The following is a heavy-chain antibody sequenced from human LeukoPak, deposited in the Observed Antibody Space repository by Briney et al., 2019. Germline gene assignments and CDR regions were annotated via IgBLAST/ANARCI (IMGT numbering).Heavy chain of an antibody. V-gene: IGHV3-23*01. Sequence: GGSLRLSCAASGFTFSSYWMSWVRQAPGKGLEWVSAISGSGGSTYYADSVKGRFTISRDNSRNTLYLQMNSLRTEDTAVYYCDCSSTSCYAAGDYWGQGTLVTVSS. CDR1: GFTFSSYW. CDR3: DCSSTSCYAAGDY. CDR2: ISGSGGST. D-gene: IGHD2-2*01. J-gene: IGHJ4*02.